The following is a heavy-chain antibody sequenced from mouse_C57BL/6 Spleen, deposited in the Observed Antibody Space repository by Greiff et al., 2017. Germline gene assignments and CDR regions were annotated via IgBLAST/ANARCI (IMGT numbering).Heavy chain of an antibody. CDR3: AAPPYDYGSSYEDY. J-gene: IGHJ2*01. CDR2: TLPGRGST. Sequence: QVQLQQSGAELMKPGASVKLSCTATGYTITGYWIEWVNQRPPHSLEWIFKTLPGRGSTNYNETFQGQAPFPADTSSNTAYMQLRSLTTEDAAIYDCAAPPYDYGSSYEDYWGQGTTLTVSS. V-gene: IGHV1-9*01. D-gene: IGHD1-1*01. CDR1: GYTITGYW.